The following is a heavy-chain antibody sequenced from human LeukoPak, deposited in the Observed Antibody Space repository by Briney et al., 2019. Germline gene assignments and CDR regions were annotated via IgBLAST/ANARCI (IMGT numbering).Heavy chain of an antibody. CDR2: INPNSGGT. Sequence: GASVKVSCKAFGYTFTSNYTHWVRQAPGQGLEWMGWINPNSGGTNSAQKFQGRVTMTRDTSISTAYIELNRLTSDDTAVYYCSRCPITSEAGNALDIWGQGTMVTVSS. V-gene: IGHV1-2*02. CDR1: GYTFTSNY. CDR3: SRCPITSEAGNALDI. J-gene: IGHJ3*02. D-gene: IGHD3-10*01.